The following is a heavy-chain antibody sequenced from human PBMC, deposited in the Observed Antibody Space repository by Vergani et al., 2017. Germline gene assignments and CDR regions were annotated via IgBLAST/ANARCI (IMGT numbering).Heavy chain of an antibody. CDR2: ISGSGGST. V-gene: IGHV3-23*01. CDR3: AKVLVVVVAATGGRWFAFDI. Sequence: EVQLLESGGGLVQPGGSLRLSCAASGFTFSSYAMSWVRQAPGKGLEWVSAISGSGGSTYYADSVKGRFTISRDNSKNTLYLQMNSLRAEDTAVYYCAKVLVVVVAATGGRWFAFDIWGQGTMVTVSS. D-gene: IGHD2-15*01. CDR1: GFTFSSYA. J-gene: IGHJ3*02.